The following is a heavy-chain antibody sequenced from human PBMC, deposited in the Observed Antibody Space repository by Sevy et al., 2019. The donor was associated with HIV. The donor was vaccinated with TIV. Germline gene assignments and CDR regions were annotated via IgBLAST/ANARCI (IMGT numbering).Heavy chain of an antibody. V-gene: IGHV1-3*01. CDR1: GYTFTSYA. CDR2: INAGNGNT. J-gene: IGHJ6*03. CDR3: ARSGRVTGTRIIYYYDYMDV. Sequence: ASVKVSCKASGYTFTSYAMHWVRQAPGQRLEWMGWINAGNGNTKYSQKFQGRVTITRDTSASTAYMELSSLRSEDTAVYYCARSGRVTGTRIIYYYDYMDVWGKGTTVTVSS. D-gene: IGHD1-20*01.